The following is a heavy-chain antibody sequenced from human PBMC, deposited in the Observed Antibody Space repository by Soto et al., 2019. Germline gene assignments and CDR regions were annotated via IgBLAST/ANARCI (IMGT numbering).Heavy chain of an antibody. Sequence: RASVKVSCKASGGTFSSYAISWVRQAPGQGLEWMGGIIPIFGTANYAQKFQGRVTITADKSTSTAYMELSSLRSEDTAVYYCARVPRIAAAGTWFDPWGQGTLVTVSS. V-gene: IGHV1-69*06. D-gene: IGHD6-13*01. J-gene: IGHJ5*02. CDR1: GGTFSSYA. CDR3: ARVPRIAAAGTWFDP. CDR2: IIPIFGTA.